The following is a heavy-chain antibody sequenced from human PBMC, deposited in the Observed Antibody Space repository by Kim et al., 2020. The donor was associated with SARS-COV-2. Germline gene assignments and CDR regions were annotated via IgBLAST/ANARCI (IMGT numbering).Heavy chain of an antibody. CDR3: PRAQSLPAFYFFYGLDV. J-gene: IGHJ6*01. CDR1: GFTFSRHW. V-gene: IGHV3-7*03. CDR2: IKQDGSAI. Sequence: GGSLRLSCAAFGFTFSRHWLSWVRQAPGKGLEWVANIKQDGSAIQYVDSVKGRFTISRDNAHSSLFLQMNDLRVEDTATYYCPRAQSLPAFYFFYGLDV. D-gene: IGHD3-16*02.